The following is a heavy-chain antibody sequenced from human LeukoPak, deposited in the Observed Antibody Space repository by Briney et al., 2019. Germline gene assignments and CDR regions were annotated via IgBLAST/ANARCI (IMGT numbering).Heavy chain of an antibody. CDR2: IDADGSST. V-gene: IGHV3-74*01. CDR1: GFSFSNYW. D-gene: IGHD5-24*01. Sequence: GGSLRLSCAASGFSFSNYWMHWVRQAPGKGLVWVSHIDADGSSTNYPDSVKGRFTISRDNAKNTLYLQMNSLRGEDTAVYYCARGGYKIDYWGQGTLVTVSS. CDR3: ARGGYKIDY. J-gene: IGHJ4*02.